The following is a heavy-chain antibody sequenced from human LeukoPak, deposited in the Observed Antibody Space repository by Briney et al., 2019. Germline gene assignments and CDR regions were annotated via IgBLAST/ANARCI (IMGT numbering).Heavy chain of an antibody. Sequence: AGGSLRLSCAASGFTFSNYGMHWVRQTPGKGLEWVAVIWYDGSNKYYADSVKGRFTISRDNSKNTLYLQMNSLRAEDTAVYYCARDTYSSSHIADDRPGPWGQGTLVTVSS. CDR2: IWYDGSNK. V-gene: IGHV3-33*01. CDR3: ARDTYSSSHIADDRPGP. J-gene: IGHJ5*02. D-gene: IGHD6-19*01. CDR1: GFTFSNYG.